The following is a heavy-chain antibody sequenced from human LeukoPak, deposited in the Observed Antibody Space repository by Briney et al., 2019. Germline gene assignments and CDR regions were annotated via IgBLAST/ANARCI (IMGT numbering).Heavy chain of an antibody. Sequence: PSETLSLTCTIYGGSFSGYSWTWIRQPPGEGLEWIGEIKHSGGTNYNPSLKSRVTISVDTSKNQFSLKLSSVTAADTAVYYCARATLSTRTAFDIWGQGTMVTVSP. J-gene: IGHJ3*02. CDR1: GGSFSGYS. CDR2: IKHSGGT. D-gene: IGHD2-2*01. V-gene: IGHV4-34*01. CDR3: ARATLSTRTAFDI.